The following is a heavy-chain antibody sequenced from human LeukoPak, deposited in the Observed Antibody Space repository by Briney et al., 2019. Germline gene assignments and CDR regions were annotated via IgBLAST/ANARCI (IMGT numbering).Heavy chain of an antibody. V-gene: IGHV3-21*04. CDR1: GFTFSNYA. CDR3: ARDGTAVGINYDY. CDR2: ISSSSSYI. D-gene: IGHD6-13*01. Sequence: GGSLRLSCAASGFTFSNYAMSWVRQAPGKGLEGVSSISSSSSYIYYADSVKGRFTISRDNAKNSLYLQMNSLRAEDTAVYYCARDGTAVGINYDYWGQGTLVTVSS. J-gene: IGHJ4*02.